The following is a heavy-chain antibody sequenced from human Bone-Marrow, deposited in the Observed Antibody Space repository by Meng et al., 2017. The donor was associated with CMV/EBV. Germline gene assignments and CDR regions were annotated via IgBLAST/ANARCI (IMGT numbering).Heavy chain of an antibody. D-gene: IGHD3-3*01. J-gene: IGHJ6*02. CDR3: ARGRYDFWSGYPLYYYYYGMDV. CDR2: IYYSGST. Sequence: GSLRLSCTVSGGSISSSSYYWGWIRQPPGKGLEWIGSIYYSGSTYYNPSLKSRVTISVDTSKNQFSLKLSSVTAADTAVYYCARGRYDFWSGYPLYYYYYGMDVWGQGTTVTVSS. CDR1: GGSISSSSYY. V-gene: IGHV4-39*07.